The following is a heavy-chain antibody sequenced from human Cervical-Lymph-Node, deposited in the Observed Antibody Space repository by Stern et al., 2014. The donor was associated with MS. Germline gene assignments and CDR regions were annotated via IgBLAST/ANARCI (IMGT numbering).Heavy chain of an antibody. CDR2: VTPDGRGT. D-gene: IGHD2/OR15-2a*01. Sequence: EVQLVESGGGLVPPGGSLSLSCAASGFTFSNYWMHWVRQAPGKGLVWVSRVTPDGRGTTRADPLKGRFTISRDNAKNTVSLQINSLTAEDTAVYFCARANPVSALDYWGQGVLVTVSS. CDR1: GFTFSNYW. CDR3: ARANPVSALDY. J-gene: IGHJ4*02. V-gene: IGHV3-74*01.